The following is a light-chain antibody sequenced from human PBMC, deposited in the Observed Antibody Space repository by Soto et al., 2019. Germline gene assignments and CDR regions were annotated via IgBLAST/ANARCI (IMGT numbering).Light chain of an antibody. CDR2: GAS. CDR1: QSVSSTY. J-gene: IGKJ1*01. CDR3: QHYGSSWT. Sequence: EIVLTQSPGTLSLSPGERATLSCRASQSVSSTYLAWYQQKPGQAPRLLIYGASSRATGIPDRFSGSGSGTDFILTISRLEPEDFAMYYCQHYGSSWTFGQGTKVEIK. V-gene: IGKV3-20*01.